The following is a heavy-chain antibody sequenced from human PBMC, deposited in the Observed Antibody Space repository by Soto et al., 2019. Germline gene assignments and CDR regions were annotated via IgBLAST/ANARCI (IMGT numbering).Heavy chain of an antibody. CDR3: VRDPSTVDRRLES. CDR1: GSPFSDYA. Sequence: PGGSLRLSCVDSGSPFSDYAMSWVRQAQGKGLEWVSSLSGGGDTSYYADSVKGRFTISRDNAKNTLYLEMSSLRAEDTAVYYCVRDPSTVDRRLESWGQGTLVTVSS. CDR2: LSGGGDTS. D-gene: IGHD4-17*01. V-gene: IGHV3-23*01. J-gene: IGHJ4*02.